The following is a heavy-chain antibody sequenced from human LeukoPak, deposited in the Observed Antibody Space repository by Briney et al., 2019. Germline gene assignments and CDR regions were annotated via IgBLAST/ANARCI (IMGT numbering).Heavy chain of an antibody. J-gene: IGHJ4*02. D-gene: IGHD1-26*01. Sequence: PSETLSLTCTVSGGSINIYSWSWIRHPPGKGLEWIGYMSSSGSANYKPSLESRVTISLDTSTNQFFLKLSSVTAADTAVYYCARRVGNKADYCGQGTLVTVSS. CDR1: GGSINIYS. V-gene: IGHV4-59*01. CDR2: MSSSGSA. CDR3: ARRVGNKADY.